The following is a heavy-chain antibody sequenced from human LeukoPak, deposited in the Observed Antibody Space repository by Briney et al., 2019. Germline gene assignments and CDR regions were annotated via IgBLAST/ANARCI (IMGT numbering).Heavy chain of an antibody. D-gene: IGHD6-19*01. J-gene: IGHJ4*02. Sequence: SETLSLTCTVSGGSISSYYWSWIRQPPGKGLEWIGYIYYSGSTNYNPSLKSRVTISVVTSKNQFSLKLSSVTAADTAVYYCARAGPSIAVYDYWGQGTLVTVSS. CDR3: ARAGPSIAVYDY. CDR1: GGSISSYY. V-gene: IGHV4-59*12. CDR2: IYYSGST.